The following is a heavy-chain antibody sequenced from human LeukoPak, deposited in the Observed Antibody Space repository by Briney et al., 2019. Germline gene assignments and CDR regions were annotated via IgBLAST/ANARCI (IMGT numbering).Heavy chain of an antibody. D-gene: IGHD3/OR15-3a*01. V-gene: IGHV3-23*01. CDR3: AKDWTGTKPFDL. CDR1: GFTFSSYA. J-gene: IGHJ2*01. CDR2: ISGSGDNT. Sequence: GGSLRLSCAASGFTFSSYAMSWVRQALVKGLEWVSSISGSGDNTYYADSVKGRFTISRDNSKSTLYVQMNSLRAEDTAVYYCAKDWTGTKPFDLWGRGTLVTVSS.